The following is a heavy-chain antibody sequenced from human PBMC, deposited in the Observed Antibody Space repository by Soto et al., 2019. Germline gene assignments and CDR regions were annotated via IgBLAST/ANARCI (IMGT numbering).Heavy chain of an antibody. Sequence: GGSLRLSCAASGFTVSSNYMSWVRQAPGKGLEWVSVIYSGGSTYYADSVKGRFTISRDNSKNSLYLQMNSLRAEDTAVYYCARVGDSGYDYDLLVDAFDIWGQGTMVTVSS. J-gene: IGHJ3*02. CDR2: IYSGGST. D-gene: IGHD5-12*01. CDR3: ARVGDSGYDYDLLVDAFDI. CDR1: GFTVSSNY. V-gene: IGHV3-53*01.